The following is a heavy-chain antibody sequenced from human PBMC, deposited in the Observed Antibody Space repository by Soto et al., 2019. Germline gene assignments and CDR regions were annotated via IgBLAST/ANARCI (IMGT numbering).Heavy chain of an antibody. Sequence: ASVKVSCKTSGYTFTSYDINWVRQATGQGLEWMGWMNPNSGNTGYAQKFQGRVTMARNTSISTAYMELSSLRSEDTAVYYCARESGTYDFWSGYYNYYGMDVWGQGTTVTVSS. J-gene: IGHJ6*02. CDR3: ARESGTYDFWSGYYNYYGMDV. CDR2: MNPNSGNT. V-gene: IGHV1-8*01. D-gene: IGHD3-3*01. CDR1: GYTFTSYD.